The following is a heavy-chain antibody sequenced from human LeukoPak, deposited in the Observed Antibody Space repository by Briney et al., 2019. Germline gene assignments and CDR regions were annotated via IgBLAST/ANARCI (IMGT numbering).Heavy chain of an antibody. D-gene: IGHD6-19*01. CDR3: AKDKGVEGWYFDY. J-gene: IGHJ4*02. V-gene: IGHV3-9*01. CDR2: ISWNSGSI. CDR1: GFTFYDYA. Sequence: SLRLSFAASGFTFYDYAMHWVRPAPGKGLEWVSGISWNSGSIGYSDSVKGRFTISRDNAKNSLYLQMNSLRAEDTALYYCAKDKGVEGWYFDYWGQGTLVTVSS.